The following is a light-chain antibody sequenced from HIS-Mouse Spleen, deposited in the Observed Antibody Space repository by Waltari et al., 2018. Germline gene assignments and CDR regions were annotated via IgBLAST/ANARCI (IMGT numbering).Light chain of an antibody. J-gene: IGLJ3*02. CDR3: QVWDSSSDHPV. CDR2: GDS. V-gene: IGLV3-21*02. Sequence: SYVLTQPPSVSVAPGQTARITCGGNNIGSKSVHWYQQKPGQAPVLVVHGDSDRPSGIPERFSGSNSGNTATLTISRVEAGDEADYYCQVWDSSSDHPVFGGGTKLTVL. CDR1: NIGSKS.